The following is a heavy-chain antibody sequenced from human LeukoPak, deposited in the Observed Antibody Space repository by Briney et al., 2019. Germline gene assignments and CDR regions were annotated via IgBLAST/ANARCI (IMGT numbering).Heavy chain of an antibody. V-gene: IGHV3-30*03. CDR1: GFTFSSYG. CDR2: ISYDGSNK. D-gene: IGHD6-19*01. CDR3: ARAEQWLVFRYAFDI. Sequence: PGGSLRLSCAASGFTFSSYGMHWVRQAPGKGLEWVAVISYDGSNKYYADSVKGRFTISRDNSKNTLYLQMNSLRAEDTAVYYCARAEQWLVFRYAFDIWGQGTMVTVSS. J-gene: IGHJ3*02.